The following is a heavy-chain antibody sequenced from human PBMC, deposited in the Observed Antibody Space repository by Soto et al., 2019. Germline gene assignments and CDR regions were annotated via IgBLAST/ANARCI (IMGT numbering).Heavy chain of an antibody. V-gene: IGHV3-30-3*01. CDR3: TKGGGSRSGHYTFHDH. Sequence: QVHLVESGGGVVQPGTSVRLSCAASKFTFSSFAMHLVRLTPVKGLVWVASISYDGSKQYYADSVQGRFTISRDNTKNTLYPQINSLRGDDTAVYDCTKGGGSRSGHYTFHDHWCKGPQVTVSS. D-gene: IGHD3-3*01. J-gene: IGHJ4*02. CDR2: ISYDGSKQ. CDR1: KFTFSSFA.